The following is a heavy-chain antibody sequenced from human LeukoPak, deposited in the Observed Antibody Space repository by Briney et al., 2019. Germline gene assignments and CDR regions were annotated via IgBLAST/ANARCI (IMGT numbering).Heavy chain of an antibody. D-gene: IGHD3-22*01. CDR1: GGSISSYY. CDR2: IYTSGST. CDR3: ARDWYYYDSSGNAFDI. Sequence: SETLSLTCTVSGGSISSYYWSWIRQPAGKGLEWIGRIYTSGSTNYNPSLKSRVTMSVDTSKNQFSLKLSSVTAADTAVYYCARDWYYYDSSGNAFDIWGQGTMVTVSS. J-gene: IGHJ3*02. V-gene: IGHV4-4*07.